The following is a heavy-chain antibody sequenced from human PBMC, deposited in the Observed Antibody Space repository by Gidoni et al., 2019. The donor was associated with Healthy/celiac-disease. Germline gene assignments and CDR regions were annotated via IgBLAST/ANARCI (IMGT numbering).Heavy chain of an antibody. CDR2: IRSKANSYAT. V-gene: IGHV3-73*01. CDR1: GFTFSGSA. Sequence: EVQLVESGGGLVQPGGSLKLSCAASGFTFSGSAMHWVRQASGKGLEWVGRIRSKANSYATAYAASVKGRFTISRDDSKNTAYLQMNSLKTEDTAVYYCTTLLLRTPLNWFDPWGQGTLVTISS. CDR3: TTLLLRTPLNWFDP. J-gene: IGHJ5*02. D-gene: IGHD2-15*01.